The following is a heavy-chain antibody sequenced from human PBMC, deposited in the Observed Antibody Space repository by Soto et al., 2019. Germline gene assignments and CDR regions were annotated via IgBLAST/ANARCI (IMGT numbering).Heavy chain of an antibody. CDR3: ARYVLRYSYGYIDY. CDR2: ISSSSSYT. J-gene: IGHJ4*02. V-gene: IGHV3-11*06. CDR1: GFTFSDYY. D-gene: IGHD5-18*01. Sequence: QVQLVESGGGLVKPGGSLRLSCAASGFTFSDYYMSWIRQAPGKGLEWVSYISSSSSYTNYADSVKGRFTISRDNAKNSLYLQMNSLRAEDTAVYYCARYVLRYSYGYIDYWGQGTLVTVSS.